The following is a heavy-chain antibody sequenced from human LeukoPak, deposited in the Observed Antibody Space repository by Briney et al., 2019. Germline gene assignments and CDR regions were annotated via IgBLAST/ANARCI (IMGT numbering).Heavy chain of an antibody. D-gene: IGHD3-22*01. CDR3: ARDSSDYYDSSGYYYALGY. Sequence: RRSLRLSCAASGCTFSSYAMHWVRQAPGKGLEWVAVISYDGSNKYYADSVKGRFTISRDNSKNTLYLQMNSPRAEDTAVYYCARDSSDYYDSSGYYYALGYWGQGTLVTVSS. V-gene: IGHV3-30*04. J-gene: IGHJ4*02. CDR2: ISYDGSNK. CDR1: GCTFSSYA.